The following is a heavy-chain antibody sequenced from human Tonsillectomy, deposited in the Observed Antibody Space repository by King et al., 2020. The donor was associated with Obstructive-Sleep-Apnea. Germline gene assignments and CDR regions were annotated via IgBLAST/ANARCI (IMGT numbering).Heavy chain of an antibody. D-gene: IGHD3-10*01. CDR3: AKVSSYYSHPYYYYYGMDV. V-gene: IGHV3-23*04. J-gene: IGHJ6*02. Sequence: VQLVQSGGGLVQPGGSLRLSCAASGFTFSSYAMSWVRQAPGKGLEWVSAISGSGGSTYYADSVKGRFTIPRDNSKNTLYLQMNSLRAEDTAVYYCAKVSSYYSHPYYYYYGMDVWGQGTTVTVSS. CDR2: ISGSGGST. CDR1: GFTFSSYA.